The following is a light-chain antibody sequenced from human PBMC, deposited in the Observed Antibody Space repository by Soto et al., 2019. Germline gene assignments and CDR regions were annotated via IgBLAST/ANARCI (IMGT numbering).Light chain of an antibody. Sequence: DIQMTQSPSSLSASVGDRVTISCQASQVIRNSLNWSQQKPGKAPKLLIYDASNLETGVPSRFSGGGSGTYFTFTISSLQPEDVAIYYCQQYGDLPRTFGPGTRVDIE. CDR2: DAS. V-gene: IGKV1-33*01. CDR3: QQYGDLPRT. J-gene: IGKJ3*01. CDR1: QVIRNS.